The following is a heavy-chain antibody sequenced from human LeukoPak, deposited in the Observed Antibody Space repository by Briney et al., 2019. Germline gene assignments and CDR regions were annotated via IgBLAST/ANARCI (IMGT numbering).Heavy chain of an antibody. CDR3: ARARGLYYYDSSGYYAGDY. V-gene: IGHV4-34*01. CDR1: GGSCSGYY. D-gene: IGHD3-22*01. J-gene: IGHJ4*02. Sequence: SETLSLTCAVYGGSCSGYYWSWIRQPPGKGLEWIGEINHSGGTNYNPSLKGRVTISVDTSKNQFSLKLSSVTAADTAVYYCARARGLYYYDSSGYYAGDYWGQGTLVTVSS. CDR2: INHSGGT.